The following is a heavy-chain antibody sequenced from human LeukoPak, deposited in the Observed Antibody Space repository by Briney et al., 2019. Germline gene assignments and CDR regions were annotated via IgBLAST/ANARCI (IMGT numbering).Heavy chain of an antibody. J-gene: IGHJ3*02. CDR2: INPNSGGT. D-gene: IGHD1-26*01. CDR3: ARDGVGATDDAFDI. V-gene: IGHV1-2*02. Sequence: ASVTVSCKASGYTFTGYYMHWVRQAPGQGLEWMGWINPNSGGTNYAQKFQGRVTMTRDTSISTAYMELSRLRSDDTAVYYCARDGVGATDDAFDIWGQGTMATVSS. CDR1: GYTFTGYY.